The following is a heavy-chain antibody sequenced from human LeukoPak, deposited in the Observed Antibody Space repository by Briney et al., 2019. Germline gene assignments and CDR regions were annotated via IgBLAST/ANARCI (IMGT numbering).Heavy chain of an antibody. Sequence: PGGSLRLSCAASGFTFSSYAMSWVRQAPGKGLEWVSSINWNSAGIDYADSVKGRFTISRDNAKNSLYLQMNSLRPEDMALYYCAKGKIPVAGTPLFDYWGQGTLVTVSS. CDR3: AKGKIPVAGTPLFDY. D-gene: IGHD6-19*01. J-gene: IGHJ4*02. V-gene: IGHV3-9*03. CDR1: GFTFSSYA. CDR2: INWNSAGI.